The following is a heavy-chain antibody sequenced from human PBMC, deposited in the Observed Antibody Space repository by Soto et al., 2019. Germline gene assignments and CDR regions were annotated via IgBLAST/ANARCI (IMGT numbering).Heavy chain of an antibody. CDR1: GGTFSSYT. J-gene: IGHJ4*02. CDR2: IIPILGIA. Sequence: QVQLVQSGAEVKKPGSSVKVSCKASGGTFSSYTISWVRQAPGQGLEWMGRIIPILGIANYAQKFQGRVTITADKSTSTAYMELSSLRSEDTAVYYCACIGYCGGDCYLDYWGQGTLVTVSS. CDR3: ACIGYCGGDCYLDY. D-gene: IGHD2-21*02. V-gene: IGHV1-69*02.